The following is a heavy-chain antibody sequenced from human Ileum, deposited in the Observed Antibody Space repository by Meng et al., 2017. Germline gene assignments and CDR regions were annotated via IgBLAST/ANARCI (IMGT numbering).Heavy chain of an antibody. CDR1: NGSLTNVNNY. V-gene: IGHV4-30-4*01. CDR3: AREFYVDTAMVIDS. D-gene: IGHD5-18*01. CDR2: IYYDGSS. J-gene: IGHJ4*02. Sequence: QVQLQESGPGLGKHSQTLALTCSGSNGSLTNVNNYWNWIRQAPGQALEHIGYIYYDGSSYATPSLKSRVTMSIDTSTNQFSLRLDSVTAADTAVYYCAREFYVDTAMVIDSWGPGALVTVSS.